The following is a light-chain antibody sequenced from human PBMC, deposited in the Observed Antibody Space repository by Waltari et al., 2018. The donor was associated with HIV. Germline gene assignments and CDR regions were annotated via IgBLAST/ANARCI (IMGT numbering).Light chain of an antibody. CDR2: WAS. CDR1: QSVLSSSNNKNY. J-gene: IGKJ1*01. CDR3: QQYYSLPWT. Sequence: DIVMTQSPDSLAVSLGGRATINCKSSQSVLSSSNNKNYLVWYQQKPGQPPNVLIYWASTRESGVPDRFSGGGSGTDFTLTISSLQAEDVVVYYCQQYYSLPWTFGQGTKVEIK. V-gene: IGKV4-1*01.